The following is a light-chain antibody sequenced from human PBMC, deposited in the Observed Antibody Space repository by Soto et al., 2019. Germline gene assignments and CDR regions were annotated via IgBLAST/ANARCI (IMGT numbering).Light chain of an antibody. CDR2: GAS. J-gene: IGKJ2*01. Sequence: EKVMTQSPATLSLSPGERATLSCRASQSVSSNLAWYQQKPGQAPRILIYGASTRATGIPARFSGSGSGTAFTLTISSRQAADFSVYYCQQYNDWPPYTFGQGTKLEIK. V-gene: IGKV3-15*01. CDR3: QQYNDWPPYT. CDR1: QSVSSN.